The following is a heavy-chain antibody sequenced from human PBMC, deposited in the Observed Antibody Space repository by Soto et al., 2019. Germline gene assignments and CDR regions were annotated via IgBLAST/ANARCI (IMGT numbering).Heavy chain of an antibody. CDR1: GFTFSGSA. CDR2: IRSKANSYAT. Sequence: GGSLRLSCAASGFTFSGSAMHWVRQASGKGLEWVGRIRSKANSYATAYAASVKGRFTISRDDSKNTAYLQMNSLKTEDTAVYYCTSSGPLWFGESRPLTGWGQGTLVTVSS. J-gene: IGHJ4*02. CDR3: TSSGPLWFGESRPLTG. D-gene: IGHD3-10*01. V-gene: IGHV3-73*01.